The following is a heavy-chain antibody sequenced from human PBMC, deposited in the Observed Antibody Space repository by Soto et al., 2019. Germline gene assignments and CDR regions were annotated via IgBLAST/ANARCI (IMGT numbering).Heavy chain of an antibody. CDR1: GFTFSSYS. D-gene: IGHD3-22*01. CDR3: AKLLVVTMIVVVPQNAFDI. V-gene: IGHV3-23*01. CDR2: ISGSGGST. J-gene: IGHJ3*02. Sequence: EVQLLESGGGLVQPGGSLRLSCAASGFTFSSYSMSWVRQAPGKGLEWVSAISGSGGSTYYADSVTGRFTISRDNSKNTLYLQMNSLRAEDTAVYYCAKLLVVTMIVVVPQNAFDIWGQGTMVTVSS.